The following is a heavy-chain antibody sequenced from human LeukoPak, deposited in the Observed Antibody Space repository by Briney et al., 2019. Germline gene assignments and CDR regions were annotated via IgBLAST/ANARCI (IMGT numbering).Heavy chain of an antibody. CDR3: ARAVAYYDFWSGYYTEYYYYMDV. V-gene: IGHV4-39*07. Sequence: PSETLSLTCTVSGGSISSSSYYWGWIRQPPGKGLEWIGSIYYSGSTYYNPSHKSRVTISVDTSKNQFSLKLSSVTAADTAVYYCARAVAYYDFWSGYYTEYYYYMDVWGKGTTVTVSS. J-gene: IGHJ6*03. CDR1: GGSISSSSYY. D-gene: IGHD3-3*01. CDR2: IYYSGST.